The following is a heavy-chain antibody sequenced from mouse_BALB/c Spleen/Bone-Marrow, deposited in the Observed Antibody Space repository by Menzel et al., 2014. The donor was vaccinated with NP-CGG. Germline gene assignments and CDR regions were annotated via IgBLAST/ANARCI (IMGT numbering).Heavy chain of an antibody. CDR2: IDPASGNI. CDR1: GFNIKDTY. CDR3: ASLTGTFDY. D-gene: IGHD4-1*01. J-gene: IGHJ2*01. Sequence: EVKLQESGTDLVKPGASVKLSCTASGFNIKDTYMHWVKQRPGQGLDWIGRIDPASGNIQYDPKFQGRAAITADTSSNTAYLQLSSLTSEDTAVYYCASLTGTFDYWGQGTPLTVSS. V-gene: IGHV14-3*02.